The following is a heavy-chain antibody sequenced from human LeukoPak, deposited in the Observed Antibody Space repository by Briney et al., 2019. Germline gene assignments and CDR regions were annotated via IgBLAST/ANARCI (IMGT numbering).Heavy chain of an antibody. Sequence: GGSLRLSCAASGFTFSDYYMSWIRQAPGEGLEWVSYISSSGSTIYYADAVKGRFTISRDNAKNSLYLQMNSLRAEDTAVYYCARDKGSGSIDYWGQGTLVTVSS. J-gene: IGHJ4*02. V-gene: IGHV3-11*01. D-gene: IGHD3-10*01. CDR1: GFTFSDYY. CDR3: ARDKGSGSIDY. CDR2: ISSSGSTI.